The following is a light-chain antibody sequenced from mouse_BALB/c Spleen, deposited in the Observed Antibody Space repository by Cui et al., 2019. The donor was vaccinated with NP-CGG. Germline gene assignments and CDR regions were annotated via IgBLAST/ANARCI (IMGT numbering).Light chain of an antibody. CDR2: GTN. Sequence: QTAMTQGSRLTTSPGKTVTHFCHPSSGSVTTSNYANWVQEKPDHLFTGLIGGTNNRVPGVPARFSGSLIGDKAALTITGAQTEDEAIYFCALWYSNHWVFGGGTKLTVL. V-gene: IGLV1*01. J-gene: IGLJ1*01. CDR3: ALWYSNHWV. CDR1: SGSVTTSNY.